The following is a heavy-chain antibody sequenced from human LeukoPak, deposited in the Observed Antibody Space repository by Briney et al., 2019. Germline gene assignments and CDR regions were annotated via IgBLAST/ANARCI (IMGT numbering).Heavy chain of an antibody. CDR1: GVTFSSYV. CDR3: AKDCSGGSCYDAVFDY. V-gene: IGHV3-23*01. Sequence: GGSLRLSCEASGVTFSSYVMSWVRQAPGKGPEWVSGISGSGGGTYYADSVKGRFAISRDNSKNTLYLQMNSLRAEDTAVYYCAKDCSGGSCYDAVFDYWGQGTLVTVSS. CDR2: ISGSGGGT. D-gene: IGHD2-15*01. J-gene: IGHJ4*02.